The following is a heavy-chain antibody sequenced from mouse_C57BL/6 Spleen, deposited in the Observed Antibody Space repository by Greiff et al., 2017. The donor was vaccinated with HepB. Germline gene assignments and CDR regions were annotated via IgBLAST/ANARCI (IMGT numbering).Heavy chain of an antibody. J-gene: IGHJ2*01. CDR2: ISYDGSN. Sequence: EVQLQQSGPGLVKPSQSLSLTCSVTGYSITSCYYWNWIRQFPGNKLEWMGYISYDGSNNYNPSLKNRISITRDTSKNQFFLKLNSVTTEDTATYNCASLITTVSYYFDCWGQGTTLTVSS. V-gene: IGHV3-6*01. CDR1: GYSITSCYY. CDR3: ASLITTVSYYFDC. D-gene: IGHD1-2*01.